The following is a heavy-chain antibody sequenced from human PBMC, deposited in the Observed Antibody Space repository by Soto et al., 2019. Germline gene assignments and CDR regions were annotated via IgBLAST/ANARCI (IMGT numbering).Heavy chain of an antibody. CDR2: MSHSGGT. D-gene: IGHD2-21*02. Sequence: PSETLSLTCAVFGGSVNSGNYYWSWIRQPPGKGLEWIGEMSHSGGTHFNPSLKSRVTISVDTSKNQFSLKMSSVTAADTALYYCARVERGTATPVVDAFDIWGPGTMVTV. CDR1: GGSVNSGNYY. V-gene: IGHV4-61*01. CDR3: ARVERGTATPVVDAFDI. J-gene: IGHJ3*02.